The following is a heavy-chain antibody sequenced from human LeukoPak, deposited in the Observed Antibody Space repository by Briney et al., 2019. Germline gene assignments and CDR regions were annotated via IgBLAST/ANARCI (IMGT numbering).Heavy chain of an antibody. CDR1: GGSISSGDYS. CDR3: ARDGGYGHYDY. CDR2: IYHSGRT. V-gene: IGHV4-30-2*01. Sequence: SQTLSLTCAVSGGSISSGDYSWSWIRQPPGKGLEWIGYIYHSGRTFYNPSLKSRVTISVDTSKNQISLEVTSVTAADTAVYYCARDGGYGHYDYWGRGTLVTVSS. J-gene: IGHJ4*02. D-gene: IGHD5-18*01.